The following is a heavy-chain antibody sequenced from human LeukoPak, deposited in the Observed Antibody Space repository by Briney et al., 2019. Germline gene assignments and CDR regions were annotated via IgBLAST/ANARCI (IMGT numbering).Heavy chain of an antibody. Sequence: PGGSLRLSCAASGFTFRSYTVAWVRQAPGKSLEWVSSVSGRGSFTYYADSVKGRFTISRDDSKDTLYLQMNTLSPEDTAIYFCEKDFVRFDSRGYDYWGQGTLVTVSS. CDR1: GFTFRSYT. V-gene: IGHV3-23*01. D-gene: IGHD3-9*01. J-gene: IGHJ4*02. CDR3: EKDFVRFDSRGYDY. CDR2: VSGRGSFT.